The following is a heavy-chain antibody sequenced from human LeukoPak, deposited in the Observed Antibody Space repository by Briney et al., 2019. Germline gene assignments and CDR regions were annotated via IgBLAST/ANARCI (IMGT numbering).Heavy chain of an antibody. V-gene: IGHV4-34*01. CDR2: INLSGST. CDR3: AKSNGYGLVDI. D-gene: IGHD3-10*01. Sequence: PSETLSLTCAVYGGSFSDYYWTWIREPPGKGLEWIGDINLSGSTSYNPSLKSRVTISLDTSRNQFSLKLNSVTAADTAVYYCAKSNGYGLVDIWGQGTMVTVSS. J-gene: IGHJ3*02. CDR1: GGSFSDYY.